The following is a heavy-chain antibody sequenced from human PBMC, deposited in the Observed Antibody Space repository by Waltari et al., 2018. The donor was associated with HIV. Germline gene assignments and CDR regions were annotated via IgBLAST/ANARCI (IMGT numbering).Heavy chain of an antibody. Sequence: QVQLVQSGAEVKKPGASVKVSCKASGYTFTSYGISWVRQAPGQGLEWMGWISAYNGNTNYAQKLQGRVTMTTDTSTSTAYMELRSLRSDDTAVYYCARDLGVRGVMEVFYYYYGMDVWGQGTTVTVSS. CDR1: GYTFTSYG. D-gene: IGHD3-10*01. V-gene: IGHV1-18*01. J-gene: IGHJ6*02. CDR2: ISAYNGNT. CDR3: ARDLGVRGVMEVFYYYYGMDV.